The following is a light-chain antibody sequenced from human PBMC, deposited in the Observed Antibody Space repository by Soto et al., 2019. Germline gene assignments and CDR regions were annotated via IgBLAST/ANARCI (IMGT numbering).Light chain of an antibody. J-gene: IGLJ2*01. CDR3: SSYTSSSNLL. CDR1: SSDVGSYNR. V-gene: IGLV2-18*02. CDR2: AVT. Sequence: QSVLTQPPSVSGYPGQSVTISCTGTSSDVGSYNRVSWYQQPPGTAPKLMIYAVTNRPSGVPDRFSGSKSGNTASLTISGLQTEDEADYYCSSYTSSSNLLFGGGTKLTVL.